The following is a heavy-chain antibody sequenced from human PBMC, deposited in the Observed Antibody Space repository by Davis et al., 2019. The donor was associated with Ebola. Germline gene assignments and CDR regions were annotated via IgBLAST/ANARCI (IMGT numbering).Heavy chain of an antibody. CDR1: GFPFSSYW. CDR2: IKQDGSEK. CDR3: ARSIGRGGG. J-gene: IGHJ4*02. D-gene: IGHD1-26*01. Sequence: GESLKISCAASGFPFSSYWMSWVRQAPGKGLEWVANIKQDGSEKYYVDSVKGRFTISRDNDKNSLYLQMNSLRAEDTAVYYCARSIGRGGGWGQGTLVTVSS. V-gene: IGHV3-7*01.